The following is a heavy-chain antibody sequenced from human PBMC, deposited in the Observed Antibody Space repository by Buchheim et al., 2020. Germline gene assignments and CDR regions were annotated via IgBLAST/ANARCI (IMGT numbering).Heavy chain of an antibody. V-gene: IGHV4-59*11. J-gene: IGHJ6*02. D-gene: IGHD5-24*01. CDR2: IHDTGST. CDR1: GGSISSHY. Sequence: QVQLQESGPGLVKPSETLSLTCTVSGGSISSHYWTWIRQPPGKGLEWIGFIHDTGSTDSNPSLKSRVTMSVDTSKNQFSLSLSSVTAADTAVYYCAREQLLAYGIDVWGQGTT. CDR3: AREQLLAYGIDV.